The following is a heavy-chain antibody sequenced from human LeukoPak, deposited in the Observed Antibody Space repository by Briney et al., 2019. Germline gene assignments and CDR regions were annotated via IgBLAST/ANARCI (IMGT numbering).Heavy chain of an antibody. J-gene: IGHJ4*02. D-gene: IGHD3-9*01. CDR1: GYTFTGYY. CDR3: ARGMWSDYDILTGNLEFDY. CDR2: INPNSGGT. V-gene: IGHV1-2*06. Sequence: ASVKVSCKASGYTFTGYYMHWVRQAPGQGLEWMGRINPNSGGTNYAQKFQGRVTMTRDTSISTAYMELSRLRSDDTAVYYCARGMWSDYDILTGNLEFDYWGQGTLVTVSS.